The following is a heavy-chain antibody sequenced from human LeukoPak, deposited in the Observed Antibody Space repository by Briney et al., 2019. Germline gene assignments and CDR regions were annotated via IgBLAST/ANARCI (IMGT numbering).Heavy chain of an antibody. CDR3: ATDPPIFGVVIPNYGMDV. Sequence: SVNVSFKASGGTFSSYAISWVRQAPGQGLEWMGGIIPIFGTANYAQKFQGRVTITADESTSTAYMELSSLRSEDTAVYYCATDPPIFGVVIPNYGMDVWGQGTTVTVSS. CDR2: IIPIFGTA. J-gene: IGHJ6*02. D-gene: IGHD3-3*01. V-gene: IGHV1-69*01. CDR1: GGTFSSYA.